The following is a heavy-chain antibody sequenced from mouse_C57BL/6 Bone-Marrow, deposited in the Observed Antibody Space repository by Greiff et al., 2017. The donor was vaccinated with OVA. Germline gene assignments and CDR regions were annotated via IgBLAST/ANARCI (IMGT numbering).Heavy chain of an antibody. CDR1: GYTFTDYY. Sequence: VQLQQSGPELVKPGASVKISCKASGYTFTDYYMNWVKQSHGKSLEWIGDINPNNGGTSYNQKFKGKATLTVDKSSSTAYMELRSLTSEDSAVYYGARRGWSPAGFAYWGQGTLVTVSA. V-gene: IGHV1-26*01. CDR2: INPNNGGT. J-gene: IGHJ3*01. CDR3: ARRGWSPAGFAY. D-gene: IGHD2-3*01.